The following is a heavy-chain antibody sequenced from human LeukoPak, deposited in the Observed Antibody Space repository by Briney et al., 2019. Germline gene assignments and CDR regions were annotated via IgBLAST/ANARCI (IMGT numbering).Heavy chain of an antibody. CDR2: IYSGGST. CDR1: GLPASSTY. CDR3: ARVYYDFWSGLDY. J-gene: IGHJ4*02. D-gene: IGHD3-3*01. Sequence: PGGSLSPSVEPSGLPASSTYLSWFGRAQGKGLGGAPVIYSGGSTYYADSVKGRFTISRDNSKNTLYLQMNSLRAEDTAVYYCARVYYDFWSGLDYWGQGTLVTVSS. V-gene: IGHV3-53*01.